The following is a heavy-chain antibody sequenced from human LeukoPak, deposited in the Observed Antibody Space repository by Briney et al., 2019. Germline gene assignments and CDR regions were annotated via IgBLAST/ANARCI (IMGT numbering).Heavy chain of an antibody. J-gene: IGHJ6*03. CDR1: GFTFSSYS. D-gene: IGHD3-9*01. V-gene: IGHV3-21*01. CDR2: ISSSSSYI. CDR3: ARDLRTRGYYYMDV. Sequence: GGSLRLSCAASGFTFSSYSMNWVRQAPGKGLEWVSSISSSSSYIYYADSVKGRFTISRDNAKNSLYLQMNSLRAEDTAVYYCARDLRTRGYYYMDVLGKGTTVTVSS.